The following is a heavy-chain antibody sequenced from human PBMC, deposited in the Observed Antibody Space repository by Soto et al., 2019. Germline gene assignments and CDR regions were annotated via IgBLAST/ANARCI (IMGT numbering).Heavy chain of an antibody. CDR1: GGSISSSSYY. V-gene: IGHV4-39*01. CDR3: ASNFVSMRYYGMDV. Sequence: SETLSLTCTVCGGSISSSSYYWGWIRQPPGKGLEWIGSIYYSGSTYYNPSLKSRVTISVDTSKNQFSLKLSSVTAADTAVYYCASNFVSMRYYGMDVWGQGTTVAVSS. D-gene: IGHD2-2*01. CDR2: IYYSGST. J-gene: IGHJ6*02.